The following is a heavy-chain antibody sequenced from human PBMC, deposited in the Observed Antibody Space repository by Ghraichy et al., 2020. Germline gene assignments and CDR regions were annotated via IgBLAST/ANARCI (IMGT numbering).Heavy chain of an antibody. CDR3: ARDVGPTAEYFQN. J-gene: IGHJ1*01. CDR2: IYSGGNT. CDR1: GFTVRGNF. V-gene: IGHV3-66*01. Sequence: GESLNISCAASGFTVRGNFISWVRQAPGKGLEGVSLIYSGGNTHYADSVKGRFTISRDNSKNTVYLQMNSLRDEDTAMYYFARDVGPTAEYFQNWGQGTLVTVSS. D-gene: IGHD2-15*01.